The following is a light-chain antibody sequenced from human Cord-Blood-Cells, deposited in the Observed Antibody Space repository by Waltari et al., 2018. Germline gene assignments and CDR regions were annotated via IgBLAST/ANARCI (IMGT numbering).Light chain of an antibody. J-gene: IGLJ1*01. Sequence: QSVLTQPPSASGTPGQRVTISCSGSSSNIGSHYVYWYQQLPGTAPKLLIYRNNHRPSGVPDRFSGSKSGTSASLAISGLRSEDEADYYCAAWDDSLSGDYVFGTGTKVTVL. CDR1: SSNIGSHY. V-gene: IGLV1-47*01. CDR2: RNN. CDR3: AAWDDSLSGDYV.